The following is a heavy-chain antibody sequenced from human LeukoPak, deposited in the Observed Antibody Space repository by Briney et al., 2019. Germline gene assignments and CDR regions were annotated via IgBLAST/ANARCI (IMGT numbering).Heavy chain of an antibody. V-gene: IGHV4-61*02. D-gene: IGHD1-26*01. CDR2: LYSSGTT. J-gene: IGHJ4*02. CDR1: GGSISSSSYY. CDR3: ARVKWELLAGPFEY. Sequence: SGTLSLTCTVSGGSISSSSYYWSWIRQPAGKGLEWIGRLYSSGTTNYNPSLKSRVSMSVDTSKNQFSLMLSSVTAADTAVYYCARVKWELLAGPFEYWGQGTLVTVSS.